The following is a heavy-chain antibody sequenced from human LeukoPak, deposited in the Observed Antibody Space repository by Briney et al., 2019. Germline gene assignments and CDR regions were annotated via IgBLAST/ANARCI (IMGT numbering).Heavy chain of an antibody. D-gene: IGHD1-26*01. CDR2: ISGSGGTT. CDR1: GFTFSSYA. Sequence: GGSLRLSCVTSGFTFSSYAMSWVRQAPGKGLEWVSVISGSGGTTYYADSVKGRFTISIDNSKSTLYLQMNSLRAEDTAVYYCAKDTSGSTSYSYHYGMDVWGQGTTVTVSS. CDR3: AKDTSGSTSYSYHYGMDV. J-gene: IGHJ6*02. V-gene: IGHV3-23*01.